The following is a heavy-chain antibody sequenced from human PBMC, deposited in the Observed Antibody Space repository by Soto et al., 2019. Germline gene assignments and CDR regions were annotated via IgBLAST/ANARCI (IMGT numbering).Heavy chain of an antibody. CDR2: ISGSGGST. CDR3: AKGQKKGLSWNSNRGMDV. CDR1: GFTFSSYA. J-gene: IGHJ6*02. V-gene: IGHV3-23*01. Sequence: EVQLLESGGGLVQPGGSLRLSCAASGFTFSSYAMSWVRQAPGKGLEWVSAISGSGGSTYYADSVKGRFTISRDNSKNTLYLQMNSLRAEDTAVYYCAKGQKKGLSWNSNRGMDVWGQGTTVTVSS. D-gene: IGHD1-7*01.